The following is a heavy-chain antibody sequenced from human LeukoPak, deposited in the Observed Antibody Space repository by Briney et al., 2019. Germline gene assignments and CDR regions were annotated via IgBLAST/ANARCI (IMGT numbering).Heavy chain of an antibody. Sequence: PGGSLRLSCAASGFTFSSYSMNWVRQAPGKGLEWVSSISSSSYIYYADSVKGRFTISRDNAKNSLYLQMNSLRAEDTAVYYCASGEVTSVDYWGQGTLSPSPQ. CDR3: ASGEVTSVDY. CDR1: GFTFSSYS. D-gene: IGHD3-10*01. J-gene: IGHJ4*02. CDR2: ISSSSYI. V-gene: IGHV3-21*01.